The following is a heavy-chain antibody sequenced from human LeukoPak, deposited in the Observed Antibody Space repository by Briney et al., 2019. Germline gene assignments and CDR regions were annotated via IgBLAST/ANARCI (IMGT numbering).Heavy chain of an antibody. CDR3: AELGITMIGGV. J-gene: IGHJ6*04. Sequence: GGSLRLSCAASGFTFSSYGIHWVRQAPGKGLEWVAVISYDGSNKYYADSVKGRFTISRDNSKNTVYLQMNSLRAEDTAVYYCAELGITMIGGVWGKGTTVTISS. V-gene: IGHV3-30*18. CDR2: ISYDGSNK. CDR1: GFTFSSYG. D-gene: IGHD3-10*02.